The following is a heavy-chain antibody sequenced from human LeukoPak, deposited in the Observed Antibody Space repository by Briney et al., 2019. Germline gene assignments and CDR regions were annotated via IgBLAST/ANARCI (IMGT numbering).Heavy chain of an antibody. V-gene: IGHV3-53*01. J-gene: IGHJ3*02. Sequence: GGSLRLSCAASGFSVRSNYISWVRQAPGKGLEWVSMIYSDGSIFHADSVKGRFTMSRDNSRNTLDLQMNSLRVEDTAVYFCARDRRRLRGMNGDGDAFDIWGQGIMVTVSS. CDR3: ARDRRRLRGMNGDGDAFDI. D-gene: IGHD1-1*01. CDR1: GFSVRSNY. CDR2: IYSDGSI.